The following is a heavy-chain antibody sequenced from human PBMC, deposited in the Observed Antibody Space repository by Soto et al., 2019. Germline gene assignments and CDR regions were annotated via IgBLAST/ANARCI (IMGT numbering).Heavy chain of an antibody. J-gene: IGHJ6*02. V-gene: IGHV3-64D*08. Sequence: PGGSLRLSCSASGFTFSSYAMHWVRQAPGKGLEYVPAISSNGGSTYYADSVKGRFTISRDNSKNTLYLQMSSLRAEDTAVYYCVKEESLHYGMDVWGQGTTVTVSS. CDR3: VKEESLHYGMDV. CDR2: ISSNGGST. CDR1: GFTFSSYA.